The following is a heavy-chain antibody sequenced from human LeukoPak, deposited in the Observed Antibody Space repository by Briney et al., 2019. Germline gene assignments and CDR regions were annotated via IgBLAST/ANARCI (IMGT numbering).Heavy chain of an antibody. CDR1: GFTFSTFA. J-gene: IGHJ4*02. V-gene: IGHV3-23*01. CDR3: AAYRQVLLPFES. D-gene: IGHD2-8*02. CDR2: IFPSGGEI. Sequence: GGSLRLSCAASGFTFSTFAMIWVRQPPGKRLEWVSSIFPSGGEIHYADSVRGRFTISRDNSKSTLSLQMNSLRAEDTAIYYCAAYRQVLLPFESWGQGTLVTVSS.